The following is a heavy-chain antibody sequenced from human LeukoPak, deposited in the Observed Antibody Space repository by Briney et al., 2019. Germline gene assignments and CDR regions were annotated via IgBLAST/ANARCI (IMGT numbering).Heavy chain of an antibody. Sequence: SETLSLTCTVSGGSISSSSYYWGWIRQPPGKGLEWIGSIYYSGSTYYNPSLKSRVTISVDTSKNQFSLKLSSVTATDTAVYYCARLRGSTIFGVVIFDYYMDVWGKGTTVTVSS. D-gene: IGHD3-3*01. CDR2: IYYSGST. V-gene: IGHV4-39*01. CDR3: ARLRGSTIFGVVIFDYYMDV. CDR1: GGSISSSSYY. J-gene: IGHJ6*03.